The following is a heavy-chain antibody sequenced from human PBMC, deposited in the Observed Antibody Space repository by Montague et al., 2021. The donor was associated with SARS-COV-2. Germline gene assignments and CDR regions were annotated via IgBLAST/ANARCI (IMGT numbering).Heavy chain of an antibody. V-gene: IGHV3-11*03. J-gene: IGHJ6*02. D-gene: IGHD3-10*01. CDR1: GFTFSDCY. CDR2: ISTRSTYT. Sequence: SLRLSCAASGFTFSDCYMTWIRQAPGKGLEWLSDISTRSTYTNYADSVKGRFTISGDDAKNSLYLQMNSLRAEDTAVYYCASFTMVRGAPGYGMDVWSQGTTVTVSS. CDR3: ASFTMVRGAPGYGMDV.